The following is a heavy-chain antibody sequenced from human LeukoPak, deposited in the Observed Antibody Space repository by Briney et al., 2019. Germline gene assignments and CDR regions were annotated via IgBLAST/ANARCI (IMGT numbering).Heavy chain of an antibody. Sequence: SETPSLTCAFYGESLNSYYWSWVRQPPGEGLEWIGEIYESGTTEYNPPLKSRVTISMLPAKQQFSLSLSSVTAADTAVYYCARGAWATRLGSWGLGTPVIVSS. CDR2: IYESGTT. CDR1: GESLNSYY. V-gene: IGHV4-34*01. J-gene: IGHJ4*02. CDR3: ARGAWATRLGS. D-gene: IGHD2-15*01.